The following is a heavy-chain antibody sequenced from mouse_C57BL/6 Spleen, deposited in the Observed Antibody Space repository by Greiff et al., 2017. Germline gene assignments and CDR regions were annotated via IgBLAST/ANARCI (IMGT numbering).Heavy chain of an antibody. CDR1: GFTFSSYA. CDR2: ISSGGDYI. D-gene: IGHD6-2*01. Sequence: EVKLVESGAGLVKPGGSLKLSCAASGFTFSSYAMSWVRQTPEKRLEWVAYISSGGDYIYYADTVKGRFTISRDNARNTLYLQLSSLKSEDTAMYYCTRDSLYAMDYWGQGTSVSVSS. CDR3: TRDSLYAMDY. V-gene: IGHV5-9-1*02. J-gene: IGHJ4*01.